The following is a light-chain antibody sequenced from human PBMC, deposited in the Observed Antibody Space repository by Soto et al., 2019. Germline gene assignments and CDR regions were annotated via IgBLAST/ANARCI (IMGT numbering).Light chain of an antibody. CDR1: KSIGSY. CDR2: KAS. J-gene: IGKJ1*01. CDR3: QQYNSYST. Sequence: DIQMTQSPSTLSASVGDRVTITCRASKSIGSYLAWYQQKPGKAPNLLIYKASSLESGVPSRFSGSGSGTEFNLTISSLQPDDFATYYCQQYNSYSTFGQGTKVEIK. V-gene: IGKV1-5*03.